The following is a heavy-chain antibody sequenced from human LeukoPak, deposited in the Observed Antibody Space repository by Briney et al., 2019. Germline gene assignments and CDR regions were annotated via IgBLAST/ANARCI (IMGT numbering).Heavy chain of an antibody. Sequence: PGASVKVSCKASGYTFPGYYLHWVRQAPGQGLEWMGWINPNSGGTNYAQKFQGRVTMTTDTSTSTAYMELRSLRSDDTAVYYCARDKGDYGYEPDYWGQGTLVTVSS. CDR3: ARDKGDYGYEPDY. CDR1: GYTFPGYY. V-gene: IGHV1-2*02. CDR2: INPNSGGT. J-gene: IGHJ4*02. D-gene: IGHD5-12*01.